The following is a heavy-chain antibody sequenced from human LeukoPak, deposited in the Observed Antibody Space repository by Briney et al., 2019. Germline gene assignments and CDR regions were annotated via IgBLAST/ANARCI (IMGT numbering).Heavy chain of an antibody. CDR1: GGTFSSYA. CDR3: ARGNAHDS. D-gene: IGHD1-1*01. CDR2: FIPIIGTA. V-gene: IGHV1-69*13. J-gene: IGHJ4*02. Sequence: SVKVSCKASGGTFSSYAISWVRQTPGQGLEWVGGFIPIIGTANYAQKFQGRVTITAADSTDTAFMEMSSLRLEDTAIYYCARGNAHDSWGQGTLVTVSS.